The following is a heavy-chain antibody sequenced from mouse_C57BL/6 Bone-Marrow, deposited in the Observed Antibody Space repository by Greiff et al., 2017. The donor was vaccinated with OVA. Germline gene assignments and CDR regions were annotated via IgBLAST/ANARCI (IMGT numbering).Heavy chain of an antibody. Sequence: QVQLQQSGAELVRPGASVKLSCKASGYTFTDYYINWVKQRPGQGLEWIARIYPGSGNTYYNEKFKGKATLTAEKSSSTAYMQLSSLTSEDSAVYFCARAWDAEYYFDYWGQGTTLTVSS. J-gene: IGHJ2*01. CDR1: GYTFTDYY. D-gene: IGHD4-1*01. CDR3: ARAWDAEYYFDY. CDR2: IYPGSGNT. V-gene: IGHV1-76*01.